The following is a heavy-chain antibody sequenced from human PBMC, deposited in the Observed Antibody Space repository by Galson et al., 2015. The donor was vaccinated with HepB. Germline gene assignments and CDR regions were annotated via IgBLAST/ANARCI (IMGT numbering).Heavy chain of an antibody. CDR2: MSGSGGST. Sequence: SLRLSCAASGFTCSSYAMSWVRQAPGKGLEWVSGMSGSGGSTYYADSVKSRFTISRDNSKNTLYLQMNSLRAEDTAVYYCAKAFIQLLSVYYFDYWGQGTLVTVSS. J-gene: IGHJ4*02. CDR1: GFTCSSYA. D-gene: IGHD5-18*01. V-gene: IGHV3-23*01. CDR3: AKAFIQLLSVYYFDY.